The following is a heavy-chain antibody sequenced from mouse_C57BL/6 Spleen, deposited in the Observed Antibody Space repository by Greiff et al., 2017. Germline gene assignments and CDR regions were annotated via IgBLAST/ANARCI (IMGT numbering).Heavy chain of an antibody. CDR2: IYPGSGNT. D-gene: IGHD1-1*01. CDR3: ARTITTGGYFDV. CDR1: GYTFTDYY. J-gene: IGHJ1*03. Sequence: VQLQQSGAELVRPGASVKLSCKASGYTFTDYYINWVKQRPGQGLEWIARIYPGSGNTYYNEKFKGKATLTAEKSSSTAYMQLSSLTSEDSAVYFCARTITTGGYFDVWGTGTTVTVSS. V-gene: IGHV1-76*01.